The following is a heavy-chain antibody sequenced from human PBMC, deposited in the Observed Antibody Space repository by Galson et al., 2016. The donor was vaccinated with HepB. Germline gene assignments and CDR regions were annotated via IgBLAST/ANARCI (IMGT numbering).Heavy chain of an antibody. CDR2: IGAGNGNA. J-gene: IGHJ3*01. CDR3: ARGDYDILTGYYVASFDV. Sequence: SVKVSCKGSGYSFNSYALHWVRQAPGQRLEWVGLIGAGNGNARSSQKFQGRVTITSETSASTVYMELSSLRPADTAIYYCARGDYDILTGYYVASFDVWGKGTMVTVSS. CDR1: GYSFNSYA. D-gene: IGHD3-9*01. V-gene: IGHV1-3*01.